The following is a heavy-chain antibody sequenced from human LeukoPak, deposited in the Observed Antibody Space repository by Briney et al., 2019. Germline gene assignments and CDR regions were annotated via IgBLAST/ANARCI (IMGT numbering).Heavy chain of an antibody. Sequence: PGGSLRLSCAVSGFTSSDHYMDWVRQAPGKGLEWVAKVNPDGNEKYYVDSVRGRFTISKDNPKNSVYLQMDSLKAEDTAVYYCARGQYQLLWGKGALIIVSS. CDR3: ARGQYQLL. V-gene: IGHV3-7*04. D-gene: IGHD2-2*01. CDR2: VNPDGNEK. J-gene: IGHJ4*02. CDR1: GFTSSDHY.